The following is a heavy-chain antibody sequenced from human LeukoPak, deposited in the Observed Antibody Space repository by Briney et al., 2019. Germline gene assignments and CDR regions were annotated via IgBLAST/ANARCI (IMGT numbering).Heavy chain of an antibody. V-gene: IGHV3-66*01. Sequence: PGGSLRLSCAASGFTVSSNYMSWVRQAPGKGLEWVSVIYSGGSTYYADSVKGRFTISRDNSKNTLYLQMNSLRAEDTAVYYCAGVSGYSYGPFDYWGQGTLVTVSS. CDR2: IYSGGST. CDR3: AGVSGYSYGPFDY. J-gene: IGHJ4*02. CDR1: GFTVSSNY. D-gene: IGHD5-18*01.